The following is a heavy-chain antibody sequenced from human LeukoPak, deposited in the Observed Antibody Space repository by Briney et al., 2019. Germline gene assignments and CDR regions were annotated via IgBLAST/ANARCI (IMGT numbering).Heavy chain of an antibody. CDR2: IYYSGST. CDR1: GGSISSSSYY. CDR3: ARDPRIQLWLHDPSYYDH. J-gene: IGHJ4*02. Sequence: PSETLSLTCTVSGGSISSSSYYWGWIRQPPGKGLEWIGSIYYSGSTYYNPSLKSRVTISVDTSKNQFSLKLSSVTAADTAVYYCARDPRIQLWLHDPSYYDHWGQGTLVTVSS. D-gene: IGHD5-18*01. V-gene: IGHV4-39*07.